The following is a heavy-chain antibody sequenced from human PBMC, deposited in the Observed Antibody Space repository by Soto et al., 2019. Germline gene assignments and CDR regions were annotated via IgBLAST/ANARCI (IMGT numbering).Heavy chain of an antibody. J-gene: IGHJ4*02. V-gene: IGHV4-59*08. CDR2: IYYSGST. Sequence: QVQLQESGPGLVKPSETLSLTCTVSGGSISSYYWSWIRQPPGKGLEWIGYIYYSGSTNYNPSLKSRVTISENTSKNQFPLKLSSVTAADTAVYYCARQSVGPYGSGSYFDYWGQGTLVTVSS. D-gene: IGHD3-10*01. CDR3: ARQSVGPYGSGSYFDY. CDR1: GGSISSYY.